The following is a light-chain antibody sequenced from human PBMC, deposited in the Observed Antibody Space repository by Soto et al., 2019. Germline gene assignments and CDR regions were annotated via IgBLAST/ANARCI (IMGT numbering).Light chain of an antibody. J-gene: IGLJ2*01. CDR2: DNA. Sequence: QPVLTQPPSVSGAPGQRVTISCTGSSSNIGAGYDVHWYKQLPGTAPKLLIYDNANRPSGVPDRFSGSKSGTSASLAITGLQAEDEADYYCQSYDSSMTAVAFGGGTQLTVL. CDR1: SSNIGAGYD. CDR3: QSYDSSMTAVA. V-gene: IGLV1-40*01.